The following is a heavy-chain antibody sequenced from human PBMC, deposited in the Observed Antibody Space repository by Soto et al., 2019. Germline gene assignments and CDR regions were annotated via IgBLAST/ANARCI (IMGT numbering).Heavy chain of an antibody. V-gene: IGHV1-8*01. CDR1: GYTFTSYD. CDR2: MNHNSGNT. Sequence: QVQLVQSGAEVKKPGASVKVSCKASGYTFTSYDINWVRQATVQGIEWMGWMNHNSGNTGYAQKFQGRVTMTRNTSISTAYMELSSLRSEDTAVYYCARGSSGQYYSYGMDVWGQGTTVTVSS. J-gene: IGHJ6*02. D-gene: IGHD6-19*01. CDR3: ARGSSGQYYSYGMDV.